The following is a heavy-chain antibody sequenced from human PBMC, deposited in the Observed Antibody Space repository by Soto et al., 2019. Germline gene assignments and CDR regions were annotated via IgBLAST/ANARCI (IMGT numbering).Heavy chain of an antibody. CDR1: GFTFTSYA. CDR2: ISSNGGST. D-gene: IGHD6-13*01. CDR3: VTNGGPPINIAALDY. V-gene: IGHV3-64D*06. J-gene: IGHJ4*02. Sequence: GGSLRLSCSASGFTFTSYAMHWVRQAPGKGLEYVSAISSNGGSTYYADSVKGRFTISRDNSKNTLYLQMSSLRAEDTAVYYCVTNGGPPINIAALDYWGQGTLVTVSS.